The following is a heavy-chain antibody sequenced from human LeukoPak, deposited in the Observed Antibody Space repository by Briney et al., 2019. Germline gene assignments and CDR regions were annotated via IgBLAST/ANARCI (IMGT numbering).Heavy chain of an antibody. V-gene: IGHV3-11*04. CDR2: ISNSGSTI. D-gene: IGHD3-10*01. J-gene: IGHJ4*02. CDR3: ARDYALWFGEFVYYFDY. Sequence: GGSLRLSCAASGFTFSDYYMSWIRQAPGKGLEWLSYISNSGSTIYYADSVKGRFTISRDNAKNSLYLQMNSLRAEDTAVYYCARDYALWFGEFVYYFDYWGQGTLVTVSS. CDR1: GFTFSDYY.